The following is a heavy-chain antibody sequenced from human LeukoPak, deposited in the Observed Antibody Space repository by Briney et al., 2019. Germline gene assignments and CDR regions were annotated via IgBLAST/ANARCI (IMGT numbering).Heavy chain of an antibody. CDR1: GFTFSSYS. Sequence: GGSLRLSCAASGFTFSSYSMNWVRQAPGKGLEWVSSISGSNSYIYYADSMKGRFTISRDNAKNSLYLQMNSLRAEDTAVYYCARARGNNYGFFDYWGQGILVTVSS. CDR2: ISGSNSYI. J-gene: IGHJ4*02. D-gene: IGHD3/OR15-3a*01. CDR3: ARARGNNYGFFDY. V-gene: IGHV3-21*01.